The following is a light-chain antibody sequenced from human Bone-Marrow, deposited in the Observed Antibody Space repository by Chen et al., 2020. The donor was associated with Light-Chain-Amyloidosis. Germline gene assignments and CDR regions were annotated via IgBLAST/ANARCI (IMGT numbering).Light chain of an antibody. CDR3: SSYTITNTLV. V-gene: IGLV2-14*01. CDR2: EVT. CDR1: SSDVGGDNQ. J-gene: IGLJ1*01. Sequence: QSALTQPASVSGSPGQSITISCTGPSSDVGGDNQVSWYQQHPDKAPKLMIYEVTNRPSWVPDRFSGSKSDNTASLTISGLQTEDEADYFCSSYTITNTLVFGSGTRVTVL.